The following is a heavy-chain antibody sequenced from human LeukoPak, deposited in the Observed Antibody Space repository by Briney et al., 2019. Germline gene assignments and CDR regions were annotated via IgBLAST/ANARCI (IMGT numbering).Heavy chain of an antibody. V-gene: IGHV3-21*01. CDR2: ISSSSSYI. D-gene: IGHD3-9*01. CDR3: ARDRNILTGWGRHDAFDI. J-gene: IGHJ3*02. Sequence: PGGSLRLSCAASGFTFSSYWMSWVRQAPGKGLEWVSSISSSSSYIYYADSVKGRFTISRDNAKNSLYLQMNSLRAEDTAVYYCARDRNILTGWGRHDAFDIWGQGTMVTVSS. CDR1: GFTFSSYW.